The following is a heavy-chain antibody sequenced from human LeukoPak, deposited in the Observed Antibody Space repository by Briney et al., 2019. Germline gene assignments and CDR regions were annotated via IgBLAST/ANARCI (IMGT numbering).Heavy chain of an antibody. D-gene: IGHD2-8*01. CDR2: IIPIFGTA. CDR1: GGTFSSYA. CDR3: ARSSGVYYYGMDV. Sequence: SVKVSCKASGGTFSSYAISWVRQAPGQGLEWMGGIIPIFGTANYALKFQGRVTITTDESTSTAYMELSSLRSEDTAVYYCARSSGVYYYGMDVWGQGTTVTVSS. J-gene: IGHJ6*02. V-gene: IGHV1-69*05.